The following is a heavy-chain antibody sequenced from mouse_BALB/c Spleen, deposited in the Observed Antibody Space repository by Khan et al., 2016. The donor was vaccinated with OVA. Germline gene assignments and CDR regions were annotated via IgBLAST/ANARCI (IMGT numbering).Heavy chain of an antibody. CDR2: ISPGSGDT. V-gene: IGHV1-77*01. CDR3: ARRNYFGYTFAY. CDR1: GYTFTDYY. D-gene: IGHD1-2*01. Sequence: QVQLKQSGAELARPGASVKLSCKASGYTFTDYYINWVKQRTGQGLEWIGEISPGSGDTYYNESFKGQATLTADKSSSTAYMQLSSLTSEASAVYFCARRNYFGYTFAYWGQGTLVTVSA. J-gene: IGHJ3*01.